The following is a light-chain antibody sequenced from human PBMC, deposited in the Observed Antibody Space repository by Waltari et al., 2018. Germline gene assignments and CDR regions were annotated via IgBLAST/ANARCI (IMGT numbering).Light chain of an antibody. CDR2: GAS. CDR3: QQYHNLPLT. CDR1: QSVNTN. V-gene: IGKV3-15*01. J-gene: IGKJ4*01. Sequence: VMTQSPLTLSVSPGERSTLSCRANQSVNTNLAWYQQKPGQAPRLLSYGASTRATDIPCRFSGSGSGKEFTLTISSLKSEDFAVYYCQQYHNLPLTFGGGTKVEIK.